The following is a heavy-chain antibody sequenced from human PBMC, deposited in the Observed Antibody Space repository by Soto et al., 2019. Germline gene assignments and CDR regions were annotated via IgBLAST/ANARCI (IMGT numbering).Heavy chain of an antibody. J-gene: IGHJ5*01. CDR3: AHSLDDYVWGTNWCDS. CDR1: GFSLSTSGVG. V-gene: IGHV2-5*02. D-gene: IGHD3-16*01. Sequence: QITLKESGPTLVKPTQTLTLTCTFSGFSLSTSGVGVGWIRQPPGKALEWLALIYWDHDKRYSPSLKSSLTITTATSKSRVYHTMTNTDPVDTATYYCAHSLDDYVWGTNWCDSWGQGTRVTVSS. CDR2: IYWDHDK.